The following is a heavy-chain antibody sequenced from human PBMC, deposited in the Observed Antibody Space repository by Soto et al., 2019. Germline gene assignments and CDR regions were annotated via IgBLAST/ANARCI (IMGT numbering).Heavy chain of an antibody. J-gene: IGHJ4*02. CDR2: IHSSGGT. Sequence: QLQLQETGPGLVKPSETLSLTCTVSGASIKSRNYFWGWIRQPPGKGLEFVGCIHSSGGTYYNPSLKSRVTVSVDLSNSHFSLSLKSLTATDTAVYYCGRLAEAATGHTDFDFWGQGTLVTVSS. D-gene: IGHD2-15*01. CDR1: GASIKSRNYF. V-gene: IGHV4-39*02. CDR3: GRLAEAATGHTDFDF.